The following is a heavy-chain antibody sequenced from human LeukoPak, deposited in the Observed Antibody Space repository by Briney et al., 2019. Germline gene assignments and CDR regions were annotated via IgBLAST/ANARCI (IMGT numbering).Heavy chain of an antibody. D-gene: IGHD2-21*02. CDR2: IYYSGST. CDR3: ARHKYCGGDCPHDDFDI. Sequence: PSQTLSLTCTVSGGSISSGDYYWSWIRQPPGKGLEWIGYIYYSGSTYYNPSLKSRVTISVDTSKNQFSLKLSSVTAADTAVYYCARHKYCGGDCPHDDFDIWGQGTMVTVSS. CDR1: GGSISSGDYY. V-gene: IGHV4-30-4*01. J-gene: IGHJ3*02.